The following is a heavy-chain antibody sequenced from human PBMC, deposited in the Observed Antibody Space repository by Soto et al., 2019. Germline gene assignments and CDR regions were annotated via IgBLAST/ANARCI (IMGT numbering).Heavy chain of an antibody. Sequence: QVRLVQSGAEVKKPGASVKVSCKASGYTFTSYGISWVRQAPGQGLEWMGWISAYNGNTNYAQKLQGRVTMTTDTSTSTAYMELRSLRSDDTAVYYCAREDYYDSSGYYGADYWGQGTLVTVSS. CDR1: GYTFTSYG. D-gene: IGHD3-22*01. CDR3: AREDYYDSSGYYGADY. V-gene: IGHV1-18*01. J-gene: IGHJ4*02. CDR2: ISAYNGNT.